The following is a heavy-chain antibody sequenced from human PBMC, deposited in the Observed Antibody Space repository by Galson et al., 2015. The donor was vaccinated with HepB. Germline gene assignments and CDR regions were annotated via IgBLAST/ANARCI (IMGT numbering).Heavy chain of an antibody. CDR1: GFTFSSYA. Sequence: ALRLACAASGFTFSSYAMSWVRQAPGKGLEWVSAISGSGGSTYYADSVKGRFTISRDNSKNTLYLQMNRLRAEDTAVYYCAKGVGYGYCSSTSCYSRNWGQGTLVTVSS. CDR3: AKGVGYGYCSSTSCYSRN. D-gene: IGHD2-2*02. J-gene: IGHJ4*02. V-gene: IGHV3-23*01. CDR2: ISGSGGST.